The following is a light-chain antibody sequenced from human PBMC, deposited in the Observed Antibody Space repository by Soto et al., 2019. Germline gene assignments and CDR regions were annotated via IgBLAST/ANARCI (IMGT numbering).Light chain of an antibody. Sequence: QSVLTQPPSASGSPGQSVTISCTGTSSDIGGYNYVSWYQRHPGKAPKLMVYEVSKRPSGVPDRFSGSKSGNTASLTVSGLQAEDEADYYCSSYAGSNNFVVFGGGTKVTVL. CDR3: SSYAGSNNFVV. CDR1: SSDIGGYNY. V-gene: IGLV2-8*01. CDR2: EVS. J-gene: IGLJ2*01.